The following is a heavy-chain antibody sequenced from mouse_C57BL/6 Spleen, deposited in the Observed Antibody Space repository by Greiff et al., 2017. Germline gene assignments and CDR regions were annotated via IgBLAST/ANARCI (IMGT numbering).Heavy chain of an antibody. CDR1: GFTFSDYG. CDR2: ISSGSSTI. V-gene: IGHV5-17*01. Sequence: EVQLVESGGGLVKPGGSLKLSCAASGFTFSDYGMHWVRQAPEKGLEWVAYISSGSSTIYYADTVKGRFTISRDNAKNTLFLQMTSLRSEDTAMYYCAPIYDCYYTWFAYWGQGTLVTVSA. D-gene: IGHD2-3*01. CDR3: APIYDCYYTWFAY. J-gene: IGHJ3*01.